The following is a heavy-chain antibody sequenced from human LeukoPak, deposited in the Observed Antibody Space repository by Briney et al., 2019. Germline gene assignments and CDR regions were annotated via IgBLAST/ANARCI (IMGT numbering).Heavy chain of an antibody. Sequence: PSETLSLTCTVPGGSISSYYWNWIRQPPGKGLECIGYIYYSGSTNYNPSLKSRVTISVDTSKNQFSLKLSSVTAADTAVYYCARSELAAPFDYWGQGTLVTVSS. D-gene: IGHD6-6*01. CDR3: ARSELAAPFDY. CDR1: GGSISSYY. CDR2: IYYSGST. J-gene: IGHJ4*02. V-gene: IGHV4-59*08.